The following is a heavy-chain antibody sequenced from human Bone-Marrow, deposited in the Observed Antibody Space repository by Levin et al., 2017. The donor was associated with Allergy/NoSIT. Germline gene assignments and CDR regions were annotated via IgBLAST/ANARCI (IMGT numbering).Heavy chain of an antibody. CDR2: ISYEGSIK. CDR3: AKVLQENLRYTHYYFDS. J-gene: IGHJ4*02. Sequence: PGGSLRLSCVASGFPFKNYGMHWVRQAPGKGLDWVAGISYEGSIKDYADSVKGRFTISRDNSKNTLFLQVDSLTTEDTAVYYCAKVLQENLRYTHYYFDSWGQGTLIIVSS. D-gene: IGHD4-17*01. CDR1: GFPFKNYG. V-gene: IGHV3-30*18.